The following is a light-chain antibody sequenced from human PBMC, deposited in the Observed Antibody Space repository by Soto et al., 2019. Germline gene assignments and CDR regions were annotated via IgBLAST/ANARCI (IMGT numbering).Light chain of an antibody. V-gene: IGLV2-14*03. J-gene: IGLJ1*01. CDR3: SSFTSSTSYV. CDR2: DVN. Sequence: QSALTQPASVSGSPGHSIAISCTGTSSDVGSYNSVSWYQQYPGKAPKLMIPDVNNRPSGISDRFSGSKSGNTASRTSSGRQAEDEADYYCSSFTSSTSYVFGTGTKLTVL. CDR1: SSDVGSYNS.